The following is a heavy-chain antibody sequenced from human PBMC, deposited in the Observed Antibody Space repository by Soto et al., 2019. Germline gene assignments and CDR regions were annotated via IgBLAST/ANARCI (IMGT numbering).Heavy chain of an antibody. CDR1: GFTFSSFG. V-gene: IGHV3-21*01. CDR2: ITGAGYI. J-gene: IGHJ4*02. D-gene: IGHD1-26*01. Sequence: GESLKISCAASGFTFSSFGMNWVRQAPGKGLEWVSSITGAGYIFYADSVEGRFSISRDNAKNSVYLQMNSLRAEDTAVYYCARYSGTYRDYWGQGILVTVSS. CDR3: ARYSGTYRDY.